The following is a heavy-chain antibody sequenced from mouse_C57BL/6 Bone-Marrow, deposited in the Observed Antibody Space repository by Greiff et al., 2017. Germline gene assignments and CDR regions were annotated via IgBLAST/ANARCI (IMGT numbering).Heavy chain of an antibody. J-gene: IGHJ2*01. CDR2: INPSHGGT. Sequence: QVQLQQPGTELVKPGASVKLSCKASGYTFTSYWMHWVKQRPGQGLEWIGNINPSHGGTNYNEQFKSKATLTVDKSASTAYMPLSSLTSEDSAVDYCAIYYGNYVDYWGQGTTLTVSS. CDR3: AIYYGNYVDY. CDR1: GYTFTSYW. D-gene: IGHD2-1*01. V-gene: IGHV1-53*01.